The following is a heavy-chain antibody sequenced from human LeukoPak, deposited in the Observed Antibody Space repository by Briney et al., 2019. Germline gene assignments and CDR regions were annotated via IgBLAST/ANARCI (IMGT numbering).Heavy chain of an antibody. D-gene: IGHD3-10*01. CDR3: AGLTAGVSGAFDI. Sequence: GGSLRLSCAASGFTVSSNYMSWVRQAPGKGLEWVSVIYSGNNTYYADSVKGRFTISRDNSKNTLYLQMNSLRAEDTVVYYCAGLTAGVSGAFDIWGQGTMVTVSS. CDR2: IYSGNNT. J-gene: IGHJ3*02. CDR1: GFTVSSNY. V-gene: IGHV3-66*04.